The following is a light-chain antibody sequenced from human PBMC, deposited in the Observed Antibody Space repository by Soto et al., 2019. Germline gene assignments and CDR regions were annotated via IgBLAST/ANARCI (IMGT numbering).Light chain of an antibody. Sequence: QSALTQPPSVSAAPGQKVTISCSGSSSNIENNYVSWYQQLPGTAPKLLIYDNYKRPSGIPDRFSGSKSGTSATLGITGLQTGDEADYYCGTWDSSLSVVFGGGTKLTVL. J-gene: IGLJ3*02. CDR3: GTWDSSLSVV. CDR1: SSNIENNY. V-gene: IGLV1-51*01. CDR2: DNY.